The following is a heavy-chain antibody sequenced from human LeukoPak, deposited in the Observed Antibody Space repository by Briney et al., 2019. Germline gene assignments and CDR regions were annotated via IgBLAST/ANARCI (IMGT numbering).Heavy chain of an antibody. V-gene: IGHV4-59*01. J-gene: IGHJ6*03. D-gene: IGHD5-18*01. CDR1: GGSISSYY. CDR3: ARTTEGGYTYNYFYYYYMDV. CDR2: IYYSGST. Sequence: PSETLSLTCTVSGGSISSYYWSSIRQPPGKGLEWIGYIYYSGSTNYNPSLKSRISISVDTSKNQFSLKLSSVTAADTAVYYCARTTEGGYTYNYFYYYYMDVWGKGTTVTISS.